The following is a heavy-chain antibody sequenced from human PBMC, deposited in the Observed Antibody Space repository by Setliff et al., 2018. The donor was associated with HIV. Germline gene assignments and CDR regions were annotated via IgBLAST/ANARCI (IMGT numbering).Heavy chain of an antibody. V-gene: IGHV1-24*01. CDR1: GYTLTELS. Sequence: ASVKVSCKVSGYTLTELSRHWVRQAPGKGLEWMGSFDPKDGKTRYAQKFQGRVTMTEDTSTDTAYMELSSRRSEDTAVYYYVTGSAARPFDSWGQGTLVTVSS. D-gene: IGHD6-6*01. CDR3: VTGSAARPFDS. J-gene: IGHJ4*02. CDR2: FDPKDGKT.